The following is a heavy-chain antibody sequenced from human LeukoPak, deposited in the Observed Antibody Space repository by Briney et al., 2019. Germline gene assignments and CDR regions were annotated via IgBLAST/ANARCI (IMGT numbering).Heavy chain of an antibody. V-gene: IGHV4-34*01. CDR1: GGPFSDYY. CDR2: LNHSGRT. CDR3: ARGRGVVYRDWFDH. Sequence: PSDTLCLTCAVYGGPFSDYYWTWIPDPPGKGLECIGELNHSGRTKYDPSLKSRVTITVDTSKSQFSLDLKSVTAADTAVYYCARGRGVVYRDWFDHWGQGTLVTVSS. D-gene: IGHD2-8*02. J-gene: IGHJ5*02.